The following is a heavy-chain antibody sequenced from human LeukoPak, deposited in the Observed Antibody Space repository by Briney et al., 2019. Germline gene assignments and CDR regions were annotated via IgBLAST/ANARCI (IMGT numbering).Heavy chain of an antibody. CDR2: MTEGGAT. Sequence: GGSVRLSCAASGFTLSSSAMSWVRQAPGKGLEWVSVMTEGGATYYADSVRGRFIISRDNSKNMVYLQMNSLRVDDTAVYYCAKLLLDWGQGTLVTVSS. J-gene: IGHJ4*02. CDR3: AKLLLD. CDR1: GFTLSSSA. V-gene: IGHV3-23*01. D-gene: IGHD3-22*01.